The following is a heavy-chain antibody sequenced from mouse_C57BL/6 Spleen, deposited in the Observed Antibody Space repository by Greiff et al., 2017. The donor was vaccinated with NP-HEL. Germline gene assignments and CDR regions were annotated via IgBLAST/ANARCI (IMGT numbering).Heavy chain of an antibody. Sequence: QVQLQQPGAELVRPGSSVKLSCKASGYTFTSYWMHWVKQRPIQGLEWIGNIDPSDSETHYNQKFKDKATLTVDKSSSTAYMQLSSLTSEDSAVYYCARRGGNGYYWYFDVWGTGTTVTVSS. CDR2: IDPSDSET. CDR3: ARRGGNGYYWYFDV. D-gene: IGHD2-2*01. J-gene: IGHJ1*03. CDR1: GYTFTSYW. V-gene: IGHV1-52*01.